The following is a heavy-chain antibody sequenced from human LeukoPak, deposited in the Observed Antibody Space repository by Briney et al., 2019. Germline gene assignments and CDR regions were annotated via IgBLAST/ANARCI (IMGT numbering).Heavy chain of an antibody. CDR3: ARVPPTTFGAYYFDY. D-gene: IGHD3-3*01. CDR2: IYYSWST. V-gene: IGHV4-59*01. J-gene: IGHJ4*02. Sequence: KSSETLSLTCTVSGGSISSYYWSWIRQPPGKGLEGIGYIYYSWSTNYNPSLKGRVTISVDTSKHQFSLKLSSVTAADTAVYYCARVPPTTFGAYYFDYWGQGTLVTVSS. CDR1: GGSISSYY.